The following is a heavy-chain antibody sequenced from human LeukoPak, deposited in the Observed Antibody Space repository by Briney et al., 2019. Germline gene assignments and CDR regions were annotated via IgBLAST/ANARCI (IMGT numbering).Heavy chain of an antibody. CDR2: ITSSGDST. CDR1: GFTLSSYA. D-gene: IGHD1-26*01. Sequence: GGSLRLSCVASGFTLSSYAMSWVRQSPGKGLEWVSLITSSGDSTHYADSVKGRFTISRDSSKNTLYLHMSSLRAEDTAIYYCARDRAWDYLDSWDQGPLVTVSS. V-gene: IGHV3-23*01. CDR3: ARDRAWDYLDS. J-gene: IGHJ4*02.